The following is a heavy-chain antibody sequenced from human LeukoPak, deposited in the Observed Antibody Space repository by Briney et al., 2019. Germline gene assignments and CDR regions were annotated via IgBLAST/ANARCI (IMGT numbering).Heavy chain of an antibody. D-gene: IGHD3-22*01. J-gene: IGHJ4*02. CDR1: GFTFSSYA. CDR3: AKRDGYYYYFDY. V-gene: IGHV3-23*01. CDR2: ISGSGGST. Sequence: GSLRLSCAASGFTFSSYAMSWVRQAPGKGLEWVSAISGSGGSTYYADSVKGRFTISRDNSKNTLYLQMNSLRAEDTAVYYCAKRDGYYYYFDYWGQGTLVTVSS.